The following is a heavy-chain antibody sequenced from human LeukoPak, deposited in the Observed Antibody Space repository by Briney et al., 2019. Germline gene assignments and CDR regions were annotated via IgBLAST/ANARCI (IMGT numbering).Heavy chain of an antibody. CDR2: IYSGGST. CDR3: ARDKFDGGYGVGGYYFDY. Sequence: GGSLRLSCAAPGVTRSSNYMSGGRQAPGKGVGGVSGIYSGGSTYYADSVKGRFTISRDNSKNTLYLQMNSLRAEDTAVYYCARDKFDGGYGVGGYYFDYWGQGTLVTVSS. D-gene: IGHD1-26*01. V-gene: IGHV3-53*01. J-gene: IGHJ4*02. CDR1: GVTRSSNY.